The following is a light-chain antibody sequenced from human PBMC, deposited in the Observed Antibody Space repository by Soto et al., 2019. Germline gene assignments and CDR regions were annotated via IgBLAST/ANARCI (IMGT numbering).Light chain of an antibody. V-gene: IGLV2-14*01. J-gene: IGLJ1*01. CDR3: SSYTGSSPLYV. CDR1: SSDVGGSDY. CDR2: GVN. Sequence: QSALTQPASVSGSPGQSILISCTGTSSDVGGSDYVSWYQQYPGKAPKLLIYGVNNRPSGVSDRFSGAKSGNTASLTISGLQTEDEADYYCSSYTGSSPLYVFGTGTQLTVL.